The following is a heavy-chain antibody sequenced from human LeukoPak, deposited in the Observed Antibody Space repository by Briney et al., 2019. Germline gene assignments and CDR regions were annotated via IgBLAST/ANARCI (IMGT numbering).Heavy chain of an antibody. CDR1: GFTFTSYA. CDR2: ISGGGSST. J-gene: IGHJ6*04. CDR3: AKESGQLDV. Sequence: PGGSLRLSCAASGFTFTSYAMSWVRQAPGKGLEWVSVISGGGSSTYYADSVKGRFTISRDNSKNTLYLQMNSLRGEDTAVYYCAKESGQLDVWGKRTTVTVSS. D-gene: IGHD3-3*01. V-gene: IGHV3-23*01.